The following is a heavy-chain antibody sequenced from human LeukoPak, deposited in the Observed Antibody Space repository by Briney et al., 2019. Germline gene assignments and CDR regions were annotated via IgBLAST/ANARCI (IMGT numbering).Heavy chain of an antibody. D-gene: IGHD3-10*01. J-gene: IGHJ3*02. V-gene: IGHV4-30-4*07. CDR2: IYYSGST. CDR1: GGSISSAGYS. CDR3: ARRNYYGSGIHGVAFDI. Sequence: ASQTLSLTCGVSGGSISSAGYSWSWIRQPPGKGLKWIGYIYYSGSTTYNPSLKSRVTISVDTSKNQFSLKLSSVTAADTAVYYCARRNYYGSGIHGVAFDIWGQGTMVTVSS.